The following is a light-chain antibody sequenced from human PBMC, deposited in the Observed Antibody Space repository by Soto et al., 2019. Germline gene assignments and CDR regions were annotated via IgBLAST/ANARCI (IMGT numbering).Light chain of an antibody. CDR1: QSVNSDY. CDR3: QQYGTSPWT. J-gene: IGKJ1*01. V-gene: IGKV3-20*01. CDR2: IAS. Sequence: EIVLTQSPGTLSLFPGERATLSCRATQSVNSDYLAWYQQKPGQAPRLLIYIASRRATGIPDRFSGSGSGTDFPLTSNRLEPEEFAVYYCQQYGTSPWTFGQGTKVEIK.